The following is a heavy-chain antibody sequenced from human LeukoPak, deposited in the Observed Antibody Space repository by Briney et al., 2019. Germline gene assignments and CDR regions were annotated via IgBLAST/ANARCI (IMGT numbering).Heavy chain of an antibody. CDR3: ARALSSRNYFDY. D-gene: IGHD2-15*01. CDR2: INHSGST. CDR1: GGSFSGYY. Sequence: SETLSLTCAVYGGSFSGYYWSWIRQPPGKGLEWIGEINHSGSTNYNPPLKSRVTISVGTSKNQFSLKLSSVTAADTAVYYCARALSSRNYFDYWGQGTLVTVSS. J-gene: IGHJ4*02. V-gene: IGHV4-34*01.